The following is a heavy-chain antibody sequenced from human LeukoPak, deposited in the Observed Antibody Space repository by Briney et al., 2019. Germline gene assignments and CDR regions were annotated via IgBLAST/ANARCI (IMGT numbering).Heavy chain of an antibody. Sequence: SVTVSCKASGGTFSSYAISWVRQAPGQGLEWMGRIIPILGIANYAQKFQGRVTITADKSTSTAYMELSSLRSEDTAVYYCASHEYSSSSYFGYWGQGTLVTVSS. J-gene: IGHJ4*02. V-gene: IGHV1-69*04. CDR1: GGTFSSYA. CDR3: ASHEYSSSSYFGY. D-gene: IGHD6-6*01. CDR2: IIPILGIA.